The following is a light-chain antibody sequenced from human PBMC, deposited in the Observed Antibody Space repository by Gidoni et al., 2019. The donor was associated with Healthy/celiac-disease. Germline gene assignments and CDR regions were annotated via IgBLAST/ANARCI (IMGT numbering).Light chain of an antibody. CDR1: QSISSY. J-gene: IGKJ4*01. Sequence: DIQMTQSPSSLSASVGDRVTITCRASQSISSYLNWYQQKPGKAPKLLIYAASSLQSGVPSRFSGRGSGKDFNLNISSLQPEDFATYYCQQSYSTPLTFGGGTKVEIK. CDR3: QQSYSTPLT. CDR2: AAS. V-gene: IGKV1-39*01.